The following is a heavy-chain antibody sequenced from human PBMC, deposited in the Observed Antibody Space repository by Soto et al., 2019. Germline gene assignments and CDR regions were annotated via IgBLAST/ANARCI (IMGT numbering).Heavy chain of an antibody. J-gene: IGHJ4*02. CDR1: GFTVSNNY. CDR3: ARKMDSGGNGGF. V-gene: IGHV3-53*05. D-gene: IGHD2-15*01. Sequence: EVRLVETGGDLIQPGGSLRLSCAVSGFTVSNNYMYWVRQPPGKRLEWVSLIYRHGDTRYADSVRGRFTVSRDNSTNTLYLQMNILRSEDTAVYYCARKMDSGGNGGFWGQGTLVTVSS. CDR2: IYRHGDT.